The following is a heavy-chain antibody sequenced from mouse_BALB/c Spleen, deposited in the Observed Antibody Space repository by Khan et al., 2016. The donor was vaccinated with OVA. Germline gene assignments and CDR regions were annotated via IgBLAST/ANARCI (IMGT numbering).Heavy chain of an antibody. CDR3: ARIKKIVATYFDY. CDR2: TNPTNGRT. V-gene: IGHV1S81*02. J-gene: IGHJ2*01. D-gene: IGHD1-1*01. Sequence: QVQLQQSGAELVKAGASVKMSCKASGYTFTSYWMHWVKKRLGQGLEWFAETNPTNGRTYYNEKFKSKANLTENKSSSTAYMLLSGPTFEDSAVYYCARIKKIVATYFDYWGQGTTLTVSS. CDR1: GYTFTSYW.